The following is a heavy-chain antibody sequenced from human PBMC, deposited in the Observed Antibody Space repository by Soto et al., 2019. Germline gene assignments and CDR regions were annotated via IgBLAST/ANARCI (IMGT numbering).Heavy chain of an antibody. D-gene: IGHD2-21*02. Sequence: XSVKVYCKASVDTFSSYAISWVRQAPGQGLEWMGGIIPIFGTANYAQKFQGRVTITADESTSTAYMELSSLRSEDTAVYYCARARTNTVVTPAFDYWGQGTLVTAPQ. CDR2: IIPIFGTA. CDR1: VDTFSSYA. V-gene: IGHV1-69*13. J-gene: IGHJ4*02. CDR3: ARARTNTVVTPAFDY.